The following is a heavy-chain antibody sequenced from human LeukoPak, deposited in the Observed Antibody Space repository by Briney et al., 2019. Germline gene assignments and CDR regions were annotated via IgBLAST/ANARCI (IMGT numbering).Heavy chain of an antibody. Sequence: GGSLRLSCAASGFTFSSYAMSWVRQAPGKGLEWVSAISGSGGSTYYADSVRGRFTISRDNSKNTLYLQMNSLRAEDTAVYYCAKGVVVRGYYFDYWGQGTLVTVSS. CDR2: ISGSGGST. V-gene: IGHV3-23*01. CDR3: AKGVVVRGYYFDY. D-gene: IGHD3-10*01. J-gene: IGHJ4*02. CDR1: GFTFSSYA.